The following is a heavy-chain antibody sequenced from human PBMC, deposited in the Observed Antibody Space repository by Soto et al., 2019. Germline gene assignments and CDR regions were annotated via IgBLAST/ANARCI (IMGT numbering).Heavy chain of an antibody. CDR1: GDSISTFY. J-gene: IGHJ4*02. Sequence: SETLSLTCTVSGDSISTFYWSWIRQPPGKGLEWIGYIHYSGSTNYNPSLKSQVIISVDTSKNQFSLKLNSVTAADTAVYFCASARSNLFDYWGQGTLVTVSS. CDR3: ASARSNLFDY. D-gene: IGHD3-3*01. CDR2: IHYSGST. V-gene: IGHV4-59*01.